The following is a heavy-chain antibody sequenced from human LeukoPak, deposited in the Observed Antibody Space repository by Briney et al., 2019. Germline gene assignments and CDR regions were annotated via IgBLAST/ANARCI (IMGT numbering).Heavy chain of an antibody. CDR1: AFTFRTYW. CDR2: IKPDGSEK. J-gene: IGHJ6*02. CDR3: TRDASGDTNAGPRMDV. Sequence: PGGSQRLSCAASAFTFRTYWMSWVRQAPGKGLEWVAMIKPDGSEKYYVDSVKGLFTISRDNAKNSLYLQMTSLRAEDTAVYYCTRDASGDTNAGPRMDVWGQGTTVTVSS. V-gene: IGHV3-7*05. D-gene: IGHD1-26*01.